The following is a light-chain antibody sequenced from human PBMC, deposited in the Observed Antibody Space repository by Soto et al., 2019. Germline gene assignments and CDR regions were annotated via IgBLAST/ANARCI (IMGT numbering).Light chain of an antibody. CDR1: QSVTSNY. CDR2: DAS. V-gene: IGKV3-11*01. Sequence: EIVLTQSPATLSLSPGESAPLSCRASQSVTSNYLAWYQQKPGQAPRLLIYDASNRATGIPARFSGSGSGTDFTLTISSLEPEDFAVYYCQQRSKWLTFGGGTKVDIK. J-gene: IGKJ4*01. CDR3: QQRSKWLT.